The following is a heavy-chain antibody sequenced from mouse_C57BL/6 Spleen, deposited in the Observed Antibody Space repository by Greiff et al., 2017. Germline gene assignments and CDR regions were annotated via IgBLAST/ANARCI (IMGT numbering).Heavy chain of an antibody. CDR2: IHPSDSDT. J-gene: IGHJ3*01. Sequence: QVQLQQPGAELVKPGASVKVSCTASGYTFTSYWMPGVKQRPGQGLEWIGRIHPSDSDTNYNQKLKGKATLTVDKSSSTAYMQPSSLTSEDSAVYYGAISWLLPLAYWGQGTLVTVSA. CDR3: AISWLLPLAY. CDR1: GYTFTSYW. D-gene: IGHD2-3*01. V-gene: IGHV1-74*01.